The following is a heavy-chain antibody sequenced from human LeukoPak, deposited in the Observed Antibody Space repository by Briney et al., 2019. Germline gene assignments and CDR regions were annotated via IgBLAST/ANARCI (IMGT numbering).Heavy chain of an antibody. J-gene: IGHJ5*02. V-gene: IGHV3-48*01. Sequence: GGSLRLSCAASGFTFSSYSMNWVRQAPGKGLEWVSYISTSSSTIYYADSVKGRFTISRDNAKNSLYLQMNYLRAEDTAVYYCARGGDYSGWFDRWGRGTLVTVSS. CDR1: GFTFSSYS. D-gene: IGHD1-26*01. CDR3: ARGGDYSGWFDR. CDR2: ISTSSSTI.